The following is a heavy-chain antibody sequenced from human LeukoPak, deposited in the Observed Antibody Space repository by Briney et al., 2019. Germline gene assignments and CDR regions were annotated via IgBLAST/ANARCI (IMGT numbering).Heavy chain of an antibody. CDR2: INPNSGGT. CDR3: ARGAYYYDSSGYYYTADAFDI. CDR1: GYTFTGYY. D-gene: IGHD3-22*01. Sequence: ASVKVSCKASGYTFTGYYMHWVRQAPGQGLEWMGWINPNSGGTNYAQKFQGRVTMTRDTSASTAYMELSSLRSEDMAVYYCARGAYYYDSSGYYYTADAFDIWGQGTMVTVSS. J-gene: IGHJ3*02. V-gene: IGHV1-2*02.